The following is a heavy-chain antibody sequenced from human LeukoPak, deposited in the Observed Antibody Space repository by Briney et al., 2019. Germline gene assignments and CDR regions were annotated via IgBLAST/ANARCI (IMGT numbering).Heavy chain of an antibody. V-gene: IGHV3-23*01. D-gene: IGHD6-19*01. CDR2: INGGGGST. J-gene: IGHJ5*02. Sequence: PGGSLRLSCAASGFTFSSYAMSWVRQAPGKGLEWVSAINGGGGSTYYADSVKGRFTISRDNSKNTLYLQMNSLRAEDTAVYYCAKDRAYSNGWYEDWFDPWGQGTLVTVSS. CDR1: GFTFSSYA. CDR3: AKDRAYSNGWYEDWFDP.